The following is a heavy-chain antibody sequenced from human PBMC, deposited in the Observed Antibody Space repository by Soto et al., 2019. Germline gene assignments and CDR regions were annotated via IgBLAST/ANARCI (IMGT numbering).Heavy chain of an antibody. J-gene: IGHJ6*02. CDR1: GFTFSSYS. CDR3: ARESQLLYYYGMDV. V-gene: IGHV3-21*01. Sequence: WRSLRLSCAASGFTFSSYSMNWVRQAPGKGLEWVSSISSSSYIYYADSVKGRFTISRDNAKNSLYLQMNSLRAEDTAVYYCARESQLLYYYGMDVWGQGTTVTVSS. D-gene: IGHD2-2*01. CDR2: ISSSSYI.